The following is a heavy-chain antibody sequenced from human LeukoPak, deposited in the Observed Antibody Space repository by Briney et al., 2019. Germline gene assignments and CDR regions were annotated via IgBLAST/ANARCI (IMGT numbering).Heavy chain of an antibody. Sequence: PSETLSLTCTVSGGSISGYYWSWIRQPPGKGLEWIGYIYYSGSTNYNPSLKSRVTISVDTSKNQFSLKLSSVTAADTAVYYCARLDYDILTGYWSEYFQHWGQGTLVTVSS. V-gene: IGHV4-59*08. D-gene: IGHD3-9*01. CDR3: ARLDYDILTGYWSEYFQH. CDR1: GGSISGYY. J-gene: IGHJ1*01. CDR2: IYYSGST.